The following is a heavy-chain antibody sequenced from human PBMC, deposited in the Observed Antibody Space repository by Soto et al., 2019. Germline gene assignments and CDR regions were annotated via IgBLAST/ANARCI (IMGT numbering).Heavy chain of an antibody. CDR1: GYTFTSYG. Sequence: QVQLVQSGAEVKKPGASVKVSCKASGYTFTSYGISWVRQAPGQGLEWMGWISPYNGDTKYAQKFQXRXTXPXXTSTSTAYMEVRSLRSHDTAVYYCARDAAAGLNDYWGQGTLVTVSS. V-gene: IGHV1-18*01. D-gene: IGHD6-13*01. CDR2: ISPYNGDT. J-gene: IGHJ4*02. CDR3: ARDAAAGLNDY.